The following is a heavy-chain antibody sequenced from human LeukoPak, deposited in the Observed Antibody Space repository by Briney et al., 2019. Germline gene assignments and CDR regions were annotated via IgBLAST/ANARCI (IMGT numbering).Heavy chain of an antibody. Sequence: SQTLSLTCTVSGGSISSGDYYWSWIRQPPGNGLEWIGYIYYSGSTYYNPSLKSRVTISVDTSKNQFSLKLSSVTAADTAVYYCAREGVPAAHFDYWGQGTLVTVSS. CDR2: IYYSGST. CDR1: GGSISSGDYY. V-gene: IGHV4-30-4*01. CDR3: AREGVPAAHFDY. J-gene: IGHJ4*02. D-gene: IGHD2-2*01.